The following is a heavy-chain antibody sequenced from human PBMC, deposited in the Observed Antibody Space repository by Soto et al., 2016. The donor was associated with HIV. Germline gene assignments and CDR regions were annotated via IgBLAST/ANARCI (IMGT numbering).Heavy chain of an antibody. J-gene: IGHJ6*02. CDR1: GFTFSSYA. V-gene: IGHV3-23*01. Sequence: EVQLLESGGGLVQPGGSLRLSCAASGFTFSSYAMSWVRQAPGKGLEWVSAISGSGGSTYYADSVKGRFTISRDNSKNTVYLQMNSLRADDTAVYYCAKGSGTVGHYYYYGMDVWGQGTTGHRLL. D-gene: IGHD3-10*01. CDR3: AKGSGTVGHYYYYGMDV. CDR2: ISGSGGST.